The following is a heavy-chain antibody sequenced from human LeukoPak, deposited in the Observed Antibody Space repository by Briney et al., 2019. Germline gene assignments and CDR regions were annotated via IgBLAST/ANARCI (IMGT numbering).Heavy chain of an antibody. D-gene: IGHD6-13*01. Sequence: ASVKVSCKASGYTFTGYYMHWVRQAPGQGLEWMGWINPNSGGTNYAQKFQGRVTVTRDTSISTAYMELSRLRSDDTAVYYCARVRPGIAAAGSSSAFDIWGQGTMVTVSS. V-gene: IGHV1-2*02. CDR2: INPNSGGT. CDR3: ARVRPGIAAAGSSSAFDI. CDR1: GYTFTGYY. J-gene: IGHJ3*02.